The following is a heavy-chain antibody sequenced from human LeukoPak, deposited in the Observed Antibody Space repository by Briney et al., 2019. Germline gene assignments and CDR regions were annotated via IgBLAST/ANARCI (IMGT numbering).Heavy chain of an antibody. V-gene: IGHV3-21*01. CDR2: INSSSRYI. Sequence: PWGSLRLSCAASGFTLSNYDMNWVRQAPGKGLEWVSSINSSSRYIYYKDSVRGRFTISRDDAKNSLYLEMNSLRAEDTAVYYCARADCSSSTCYLRRSWFDPWGQGTLVTVSS. D-gene: IGHD2-2*01. CDR1: GFTLSNYD. J-gene: IGHJ5*02. CDR3: ARADCSSSTCYLRRSWFDP.